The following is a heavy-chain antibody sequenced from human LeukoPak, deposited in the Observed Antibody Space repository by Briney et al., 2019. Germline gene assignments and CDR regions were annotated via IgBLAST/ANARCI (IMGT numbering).Heavy chain of an antibody. J-gene: IGHJ4*02. D-gene: IGHD7-27*01. CDR3: ARDSWGSIDY. V-gene: IGHV3-23*01. CDR1: GFTFSSYA. CDR2: ISGSGGST. Sequence: GGSLRLSCAASGFTFSSYAMSWVRQAPGKGLEWVSAISGSGGSTYYADSVKGRFTISRDNAKNSLYLQMNSLRAEDTAVYYCARDSWGSIDYWGQGTLVTVSS.